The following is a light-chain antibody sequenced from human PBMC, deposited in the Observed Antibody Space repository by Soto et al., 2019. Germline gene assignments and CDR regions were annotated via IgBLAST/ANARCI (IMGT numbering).Light chain of an antibody. V-gene: IGLV2-14*01. CDR2: EVS. Sequence: QAARTQPASVSGSPGQSITISCTGTSSDVGGYNYVSWYQQHPGKAPKLMIYEVSNRPSGVSNRFSGSKSGNTASLTISGLQAEDEADYYCSSYTSSSTLVFGTGTKLTV. CDR3: SSYTSSSTLV. CDR1: SSDVGGYNY. J-gene: IGLJ1*01.